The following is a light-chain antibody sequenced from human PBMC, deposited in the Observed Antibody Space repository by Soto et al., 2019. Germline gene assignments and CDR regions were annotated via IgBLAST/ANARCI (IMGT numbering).Light chain of an antibody. CDR3: QQYNSYPRT. CDR1: ESISGW. J-gene: IGKJ1*01. Sequence: DIQMTQSPSTLSASVGDRVTITCRASESISGWLAWYQQKPGKAPKLVIFKASTLESGVPSSFSGSGSGTEFTLSISSLQPDDFAIYYCQQYNSYPRTFGQGTKVEIK. V-gene: IGKV1-5*03. CDR2: KAS.